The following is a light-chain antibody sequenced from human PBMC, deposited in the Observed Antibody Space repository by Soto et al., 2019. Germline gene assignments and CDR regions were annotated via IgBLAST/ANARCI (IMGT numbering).Light chain of an antibody. J-gene: IGKJ2*01. CDR3: RQYNDWPLT. V-gene: IGKV3-15*01. CDR1: QSISSN. Sequence: EIVMTQSPATLSVSPGERATLSCRASQSISSNLAWYQQKPGQAPRLLIYGASTRATGVPDRISGSGSGTEFTLTISNLQSEDFAVYYCRQYNDWPLTFGQGTKLEIK. CDR2: GAS.